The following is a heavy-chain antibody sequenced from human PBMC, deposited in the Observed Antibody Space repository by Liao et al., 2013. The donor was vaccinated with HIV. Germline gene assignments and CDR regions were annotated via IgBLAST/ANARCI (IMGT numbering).Heavy chain of an antibody. CDR1: GGSFSGYY. J-gene: IGHJ6*03. V-gene: IGHV4-34*01. CDR3: AKCIATPSPYYYYYLDV. CDR2: INHSGISHSGSP. Sequence: QVQLQQWGAGLLKPSGTLSLTCAVYGGSFSGYYWSWIRQPPREGGVEWIGQINHSGISHSGSPNYNPSLKSRATISIDTSKNQFSLKLTSVTAADTAVYYCAKCIATPSPYYYYYLDVWGKGTGGHRLL. D-gene: IGHD6-6*01.